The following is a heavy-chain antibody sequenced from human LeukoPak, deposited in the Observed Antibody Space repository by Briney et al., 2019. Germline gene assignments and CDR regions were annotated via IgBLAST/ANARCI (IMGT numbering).Heavy chain of an antibody. Sequence: GGSLRLSCAASGFTFDDYAMHWVRQAPGKGLEWVSGISWNSGSIGYADSVKGRFTISRDNAKNSLYLQMNSLRVEDTALYYCAKGKYSSSENWFDPWGQGTLVTVSS. CDR3: AKGKYSSSENWFDP. CDR1: GFTFDDYA. D-gene: IGHD6-6*01. V-gene: IGHV3-9*01. CDR2: ISWNSGSI. J-gene: IGHJ5*02.